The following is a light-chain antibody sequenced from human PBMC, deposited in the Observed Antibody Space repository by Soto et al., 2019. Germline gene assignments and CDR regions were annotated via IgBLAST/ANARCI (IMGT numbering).Light chain of an antibody. CDR1: QSISNY. CDR2: AAS. Sequence: IQTAQSSSSLAASLGDSGTITCRASQSISNYLAWYQQKPGKAPKLLIYAASTLEAGVPSRFSGSGSGTEFTLTISSLQPEDFAAYYCQQYNSSPLTFGGGTKVDIK. V-gene: IGKV1-27*01. J-gene: IGKJ4*01. CDR3: QQYNSSPLT.